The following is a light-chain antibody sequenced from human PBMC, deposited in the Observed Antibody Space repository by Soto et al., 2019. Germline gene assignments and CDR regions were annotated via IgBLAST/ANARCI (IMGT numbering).Light chain of an antibody. J-gene: IGLJ1*01. CDR1: DSNVAIGY. CDR3: AAWDHSLRSYV. V-gene: IGLV1-47*01. Sequence: QAVVTQPSSASGTPGQTVTMSCSGSDSNVAIGYVYWYQQLPGTAPKLLIYKNHQRPSGVPDRFSGSKSGTSASLAVSGLRSEDEAEYYCAAWDHSLRSYVFGSGTKVTVL. CDR2: KNH.